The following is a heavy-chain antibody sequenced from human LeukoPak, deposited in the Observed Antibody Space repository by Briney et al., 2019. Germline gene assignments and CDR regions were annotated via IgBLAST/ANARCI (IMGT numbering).Heavy chain of an antibody. CDR3: AKDHKDIVVVVAATYDAFDI. Sequence: PGGSLRLSCAASGFTFSSYGMSWVRQAPGKGLEWVSAISGSGGSTYYADSVKGRFTISRDNSKNTLYLQMNSLRAEDTAVYYCAKDHKDIVVVVAATYDAFDIWGQGTMVTVSS. V-gene: IGHV3-23*01. D-gene: IGHD2-15*01. CDR2: ISGSGGST. CDR1: GFTFSSYG. J-gene: IGHJ3*02.